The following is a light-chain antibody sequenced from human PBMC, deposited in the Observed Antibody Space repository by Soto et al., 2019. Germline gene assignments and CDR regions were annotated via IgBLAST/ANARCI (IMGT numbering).Light chain of an antibody. Sequence: DTQMTQSPSTLSASVGDRVTITCRASQSISSWLAWYQQKPGKAPKLLIYDASSLESGVPSRFSGSGSGTEFTLTISSLQPDDFATYYCQQYNSYSPMTFGQGTKVDIK. J-gene: IGKJ1*01. V-gene: IGKV1-5*01. CDR3: QQYNSYSPMT. CDR1: QSISSW. CDR2: DAS.